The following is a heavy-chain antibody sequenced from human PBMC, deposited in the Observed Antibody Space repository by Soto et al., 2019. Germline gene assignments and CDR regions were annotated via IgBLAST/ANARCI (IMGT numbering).Heavy chain of an antibody. J-gene: IGHJ4*02. CDR1: GLAFSNAW. CDR2: IKSKTDGGTT. CDR3: TTELEPDFDY. Sequence: GGSLGLSRPASGLAFSNAWVNSVRQAPGKGLEWVGSIKSKTDGGTTDYAAPVKGRFTISRDDSKNTLYLQMNSLKTEDTAVYYCTTELEPDFDYWGKGTLVTVSS. V-gene: IGHV3-15*07.